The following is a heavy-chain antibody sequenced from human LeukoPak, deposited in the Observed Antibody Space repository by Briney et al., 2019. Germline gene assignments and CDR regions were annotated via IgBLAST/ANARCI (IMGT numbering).Heavy chain of an antibody. J-gene: IGHJ4*02. V-gene: IGHV3-73*01. CDR2: IRSKANSYAT. D-gene: IGHD6-13*01. CDR1: GFTFSGSA. Sequence: GGSLRLSCAASGFTFSGSAMHWVRQASGKGLEWVGRIRSKANSYATAYAASVKDRFTISRDDSKNTAYLQMNSLKTEDTAVYYCTEPGYSTRQTHYWGQGTLVTVSS. CDR3: TEPGYSTRQTHY.